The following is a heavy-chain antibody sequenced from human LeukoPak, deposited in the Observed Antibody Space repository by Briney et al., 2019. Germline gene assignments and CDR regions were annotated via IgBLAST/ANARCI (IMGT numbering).Heavy chain of an antibody. J-gene: IGHJ4*02. V-gene: IGHV3-64D*06. CDR3: VKGSYYDILTGYYGDY. D-gene: IGHD3-9*01. CDR1: GFTFSSHA. CDR2: INNNGGST. Sequence: GGSLRLSCPASGFTFSSHAMHWVRQAPGKGLEYVSAINNNGGSTYYADSVKGRFSISRDNTKNTLYLQMSSLRAEDTAVYYCVKGSYYDILTGYYGDYWGQGTLVTVSS.